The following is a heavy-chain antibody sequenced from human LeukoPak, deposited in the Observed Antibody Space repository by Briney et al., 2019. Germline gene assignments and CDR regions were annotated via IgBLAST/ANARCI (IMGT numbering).Heavy chain of an antibody. Sequence: GGTLRLSCAASGFTFSSYGMSWVRQAPGKGLEWVSAISGSGGSTYYADSVKGRITISRDNSKNTLYLQMNSLRAEDTAVYYCAKGVGYCSGGSCQQFDYWGQGTLVTVSS. CDR2: ISGSGGST. V-gene: IGHV3-23*01. CDR1: GFTFSSYG. J-gene: IGHJ4*02. D-gene: IGHD2-15*01. CDR3: AKGVGYCSGGSCQQFDY.